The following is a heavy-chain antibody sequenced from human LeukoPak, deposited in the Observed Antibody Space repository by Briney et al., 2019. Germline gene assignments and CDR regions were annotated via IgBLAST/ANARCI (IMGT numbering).Heavy chain of an antibody. J-gene: IGHJ6*02. D-gene: IGHD3-3*01. Sequence: PGGSLRLSCAASGFTFSSYAMSWVRQAPGKGLEWVSAIDISGTSTYYADSVRGRFTISKDTSKNTLYPQLNSLRAEDTAIYYCAAAYFGVDQFYYGMDVWGQGTTVTVSS. CDR2: IDISGTST. CDR1: GFTFSSYA. V-gene: IGHV3-23*05. CDR3: AAAYFGVDQFYYGMDV.